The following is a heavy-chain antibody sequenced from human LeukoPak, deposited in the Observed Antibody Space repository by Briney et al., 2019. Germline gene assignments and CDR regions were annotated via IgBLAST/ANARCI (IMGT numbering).Heavy chain of an antibody. J-gene: IGHJ4*02. V-gene: IGHV1-2*02. CDR3: ARDRNGIWFGELSPSGY. Sequence: ASVTVSCKASGYTFTGYYMHWVRQAPGQGLEWMGWINPNSGGTNYAQKFQGRVTMTRDTSISTAYMELSRLRSDDTAVYYCARDRNGIWFGELSPSGYWGQGTLVTVSS. CDR1: GYTFTGYY. D-gene: IGHD3-10*01. CDR2: INPNSGGT.